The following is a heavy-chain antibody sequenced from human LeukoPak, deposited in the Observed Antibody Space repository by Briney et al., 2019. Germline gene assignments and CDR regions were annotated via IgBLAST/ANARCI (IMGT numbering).Heavy chain of an antibody. V-gene: IGHV4-30-4*01. CDR2: SYYSGST. J-gene: IGHJ5*02. CDR1: GGSISSGDYY. D-gene: IGHD2-15*01. Sequence: SETQSLTCTVSGGSISSGDYYWSWIRQPPGKGLEWIGYSYYSGSTYYNPSLKSRVTISVDTSKNQFSLKLSSVTAADTAVYYCAREPSLYCSRRSCTLGWFDPWGQGTLVTVSS. CDR3: AREPSLYCSRRSCTLGWFDP.